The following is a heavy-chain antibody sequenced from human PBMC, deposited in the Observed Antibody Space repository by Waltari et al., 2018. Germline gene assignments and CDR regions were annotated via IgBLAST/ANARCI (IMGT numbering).Heavy chain of an antibody. Sequence: EVQLVESGGGLVQPGGSLKLSCTASGFAFSIYWMHWVRQAPGKGLEWGANIRPDGNEMYAVDAVKGRFTSSRDNAKNSLYLQMNSLGAEDTAVYFCARGRRVDGATSDYYGVDVWGQGP. CDR3: ARGRRVDGATSDYYGVDV. J-gene: IGHJ6*02. CDR2: IRPDGNEM. D-gene: IGHD2-15*01. V-gene: IGHV3-7*04. CDR1: GFAFSIYW.